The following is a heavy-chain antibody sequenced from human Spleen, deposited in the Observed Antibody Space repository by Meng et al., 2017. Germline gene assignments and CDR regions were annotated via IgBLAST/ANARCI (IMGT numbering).Heavy chain of an antibody. Sequence: QVQLVQSGAEVKKPGASVKVSCKASEYTFTSYAMHWVRQAPGQRLEWMGWINAGNGDTKYSQKFQGRVTITRDTSASTAYMELSSLIFDDTAVYYCARGPGAVRSPYYFDYWGQGTLVTVSS. D-gene: IGHD2-15*01. V-gene: IGHV1-3*01. CDR1: EYTFTSYA. CDR2: INAGNGDT. J-gene: IGHJ4*02. CDR3: ARGPGAVRSPYYFDY.